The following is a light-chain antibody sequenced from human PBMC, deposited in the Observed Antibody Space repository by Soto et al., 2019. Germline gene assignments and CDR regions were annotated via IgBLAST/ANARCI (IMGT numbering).Light chain of an antibody. V-gene: IGKV3-20*01. J-gene: IGKJ1*01. CDR3: QQYGSSPWT. CDR1: QSVSSSF. Sequence: IVLTQSPGTLSLSPGERATLSCRASQSVSSSFLAWYQQKPGQAPRLLIYGASSRATGIPDRFSGSGSGTDFTLTISGLEPEDFAVYYCQQYGSSPWTFGQRTKVEIK. CDR2: GAS.